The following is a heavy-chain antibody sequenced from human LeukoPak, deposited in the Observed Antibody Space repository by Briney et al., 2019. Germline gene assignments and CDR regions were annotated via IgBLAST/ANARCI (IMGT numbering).Heavy chain of an antibody. V-gene: IGHV1-69*13. Sequence: ASVKVSCKASGGTFSSYATSWVRQAPGQGLEWMGGIIPIFGTANYAQKFQGRVTITADESTSTAYMELSSLRSEDTAVYYCARTGARYSGSYAQDDWFDPWGQGTLVTVSS. CDR3: ARTGARYSGSYAQDDWFDP. CDR2: IIPIFGTA. D-gene: IGHD1-26*01. J-gene: IGHJ5*02. CDR1: GGTFSSYA.